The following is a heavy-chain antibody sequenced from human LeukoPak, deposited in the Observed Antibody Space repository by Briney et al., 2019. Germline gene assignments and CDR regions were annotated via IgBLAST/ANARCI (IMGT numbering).Heavy chain of an antibody. CDR3: ARVHRVWFGEVAVVTRRAYYHRIDV. D-gene: IGHD3-10*01. J-gene: IGHJ6*02. CDR1: GFTFSSYS. V-gene: IGHV3-21*01. Sequence: PGGSLRLSCAASGFTFSSYSMNWVRQAPGKGLEWVSSIGSSSSYIYYADSVKGRFTISRDNAKNSLYLQMNSLRAEDTAVYYCARVHRVWFGEVAVVTRRAYYHRIDVLGQGTTVTVSS. CDR2: IGSSSSYI.